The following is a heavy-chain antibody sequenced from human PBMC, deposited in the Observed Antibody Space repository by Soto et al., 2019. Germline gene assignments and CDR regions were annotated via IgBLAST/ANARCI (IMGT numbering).Heavy chain of an antibody. V-gene: IGHV1-3*01. Sequence: QVQLVQSGAYMKKPGASMNVSCKASGYTFTSYTIHWVRQAPGQRLEWMGRISAVDGIKEYSQKFQGRFTTTRDTSASTAYMVLSSLTSEDTAVYYCARGYDPRYGMDVWGQGTTVTVSS. CDR3: ARGYDPRYGMDV. D-gene: IGHD3-3*01. CDR1: GYTFTSYT. CDR2: ISAVDGIK. J-gene: IGHJ6*02.